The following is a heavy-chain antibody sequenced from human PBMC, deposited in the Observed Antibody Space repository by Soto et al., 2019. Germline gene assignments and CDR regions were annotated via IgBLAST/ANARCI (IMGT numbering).Heavy chain of an antibody. CDR3: AHSRGCGDRLQSYSSHYCYLIDV. CDR1: GFSLSTGGVG. D-gene: IGHD2-21*01. J-gene: IGHJ6*02. CDR2: IYWDDDK. Sequence: QITLKESGPSLVKPTQTLTLTCTFSGFSLSTGGVGVGWNRQPPGKALEWLALIYWDDDKRCSPSVRSRLTVTKAASKIHDVHTMSNIHPVYTAEYYDAHSRGCGDRLQSYSSHYCYLIDVWGQGTTVTVSS. V-gene: IGHV2-5*02.